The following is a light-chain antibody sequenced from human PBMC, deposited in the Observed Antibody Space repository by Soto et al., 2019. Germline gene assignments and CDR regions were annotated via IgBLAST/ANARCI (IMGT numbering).Light chain of an antibody. CDR2: KAS. Sequence: DIQMTQSPSTLSASVGDRVTITCRASQSISSWLAWYQQKPGTAPKLLIYKASTLQSGVPSRFSGSGSGKEFTLTISSLQADDSATYYCQKYNSAPLTFGGGTKVEIK. CDR3: QKYNSAPLT. J-gene: IGKJ4*01. V-gene: IGKV1-5*03. CDR1: QSISSW.